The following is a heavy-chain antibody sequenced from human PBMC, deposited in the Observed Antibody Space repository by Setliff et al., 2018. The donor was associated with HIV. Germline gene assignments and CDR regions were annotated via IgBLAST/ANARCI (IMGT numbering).Heavy chain of an antibody. CDR1: GYSFTDYY. CDR3: ARDYYDSSGYIFFPGLPDY. J-gene: IGHJ4*02. Sequence: ASVKVSCKASGYSFTDYYIHWVRQAPGQGLEWMGWINPKSDGTNYAQKFQGWITMTRDTSISTAYMELSRLRSDDTAVYYCARDYYDSSGYIFFPGLPDYWGQGTLVT. V-gene: IGHV1-2*04. D-gene: IGHD3-22*01. CDR2: INPKSDGT.